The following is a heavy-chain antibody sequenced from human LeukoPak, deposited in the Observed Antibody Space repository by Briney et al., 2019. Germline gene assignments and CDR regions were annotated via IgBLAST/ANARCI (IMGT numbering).Heavy chain of an antibody. V-gene: IGHV1-2*02. D-gene: IGHD5-18*01. CDR3: ARDHIPGDTYESHALQYYFDY. CDR2: INPNSGGT. J-gene: IGHJ4*02. Sequence: ASVKVSCKASGHTFTGYYMHWVRQAPGQGLEWMGWINPNSGGTNYAQKFQGRVTMTRDTSISTAYMELSRLRSDDTAVYYCARDHIPGDTYESHALQYYFDYWGQGTLVTVSS. CDR1: GHTFTGYY.